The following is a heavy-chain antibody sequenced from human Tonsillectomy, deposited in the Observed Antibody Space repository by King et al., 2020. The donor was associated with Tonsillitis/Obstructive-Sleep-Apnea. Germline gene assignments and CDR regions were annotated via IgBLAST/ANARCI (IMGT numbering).Heavy chain of an antibody. CDR3: ARDMSDQIEYSSSLASSDY. CDR2: INPSGGST. CDR1: GYTFTSYY. D-gene: IGHD6-6*01. J-gene: IGHJ4*02. V-gene: IGHV1-46*01. Sequence: QLVQSGAEVKKPGASVKVSCKASGYTFTSYYMHWVRQAPGQGLEWMGIINPSGGSTSYAQKFQGRVTMTRDTSTSTVYMELSSLRSEDTAVYYWARDMSDQIEYSSSLASSDYWGQGTLVTVSS.